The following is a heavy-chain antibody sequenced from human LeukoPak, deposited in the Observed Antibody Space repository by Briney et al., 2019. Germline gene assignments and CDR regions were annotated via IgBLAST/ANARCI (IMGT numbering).Heavy chain of an antibody. V-gene: IGHV7-4-1*02. J-gene: IGHJ4*02. D-gene: IGHD6-13*01. CDR2: INTYTGNP. CDR3: ARVRSSWDFDY. CDR1: GYSFTGYG. Sequence: VASVKVSCKASGYSFTGYGMNWVRQAPGQGLEWMGWINTYTGNPTYAQGFTGRFVFSLDTSVSTAYLQISSLKAEDTAVYYCARVRSSWDFDYWGQGTLVTVSS.